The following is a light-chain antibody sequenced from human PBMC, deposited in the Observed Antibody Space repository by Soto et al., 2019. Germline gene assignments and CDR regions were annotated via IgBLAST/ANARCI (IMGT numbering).Light chain of an antibody. J-gene: IGKJ2*01. V-gene: IGKV3-20*01. CDR1: QGVSSSS. Sequence: EIVLTQSPGTLYLSPGERATLSCRASQGVSSSSLAWFQQKPGQAPRLLIYGASNRATGIPDRFSGSGSGTDFTLTVSRLEPEVFAVYYGQHYDSSPMYTFGQGTKLEIK. CDR2: GAS. CDR3: QHYDSSPMYT.